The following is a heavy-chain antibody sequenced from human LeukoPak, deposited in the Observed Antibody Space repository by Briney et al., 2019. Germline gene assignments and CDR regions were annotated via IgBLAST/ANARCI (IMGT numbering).Heavy chain of an antibody. CDR3: TKDSGSGYYYYYYMDV. CDR1: GFTFSSYA. D-gene: IGHD1-26*01. CDR2: ISGSGGST. J-gene: IGHJ6*03. V-gene: IGHV3-23*01. Sequence: PGGSLRLSCAASGFTFSSYAMSWVRQAPGKGLEWVSAISGSGGSTYYAGSVKGRFTISRDNSKNTLYLQMNSLRAEDTAVYYCTKDSGSGYYYYYYMDVWGKGTTVTVSS.